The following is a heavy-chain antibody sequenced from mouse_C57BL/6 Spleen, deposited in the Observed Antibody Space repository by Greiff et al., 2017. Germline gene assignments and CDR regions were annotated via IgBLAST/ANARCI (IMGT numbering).Heavy chain of an antibody. D-gene: IGHD1-1*01. CDR1: GYAFTNYL. J-gene: IGHJ2*01. CDR3: ARSGYYGSSSYYFDY. V-gene: IGHV1-54*01. Sequence: QVHVKQSGAELVRPGTSVKVSCKASGYAFTNYLIEWVKQRPGPGLEGIGVINPGSGGTNYNEKFKGKATLTADKSSSTAYMQLSSLTSEDSAVYFCARSGYYGSSSYYFDYWGQGTTLTVSS. CDR2: INPGSGGT.